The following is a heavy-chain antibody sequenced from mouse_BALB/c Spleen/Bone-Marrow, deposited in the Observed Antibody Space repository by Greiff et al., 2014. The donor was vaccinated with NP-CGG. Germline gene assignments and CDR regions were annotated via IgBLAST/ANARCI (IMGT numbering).Heavy chain of an antibody. J-gene: IGHJ3*01. CDR1: GYSFTGYT. CDR3: AREGDYDYAWFAY. V-gene: IGHV1-18*01. Sequence: EVQLAESGPEVVKPGASMKMSCKASGYSFTGYTMNWVKQSHGKNLEWIGLINPYNGGTHYNQKSKGKATLTVDKSSSTAYMELLSLTSEDAAVYYCAREGDYDYAWFAYWGQGTLITVSA. CDR2: INPYNGGT. D-gene: IGHD2-4*01.